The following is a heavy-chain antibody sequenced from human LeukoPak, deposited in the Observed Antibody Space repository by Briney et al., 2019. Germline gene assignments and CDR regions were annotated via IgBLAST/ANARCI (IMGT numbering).Heavy chain of an antibody. J-gene: IGHJ5*02. V-gene: IGHV1-18*01. D-gene: IGHD1-14*01. CDR2: ISAYNGNT. CDR1: GYTFTSYG. CDR3: GKDLTTREAADWFDP. Sequence: ASVKVSCKASGYTFTSYGTSWVRQAPGQGLEWMGWISAYNGNTNYAQKLQGRVTMTTDTSTSTAYMELRSLRAEDTAVYYCGKDLTTREAADWFDPWDQGSPVTVSS.